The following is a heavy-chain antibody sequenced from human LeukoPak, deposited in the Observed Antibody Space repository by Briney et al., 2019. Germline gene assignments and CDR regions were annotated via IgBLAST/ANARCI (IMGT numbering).Heavy chain of an antibody. CDR2: IYYSGST. CDR1: GGSISSGDYY. D-gene: IGHD6-19*01. V-gene: IGHV4-30-4*08. Sequence: PSQTLSLTCTVSGGSISSGDYYWSWIRQPPGKGLEWIGYIYYSGSTYYNPSLKSRVTISVDTSKNQFSLKLSSVTAADTAVYYCARGISGWQASGLDYWGQGTLDTVSS. J-gene: IGHJ4*02. CDR3: ARGISGWQASGLDY.